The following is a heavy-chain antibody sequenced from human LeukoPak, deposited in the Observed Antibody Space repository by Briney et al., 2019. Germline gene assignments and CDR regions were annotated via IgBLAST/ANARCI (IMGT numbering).Heavy chain of an antibody. Sequence: PGGSLRLSCSASGFTFSSSSMHWVRRAPGKGLVWVSRISSDGTSTNYADSVKGRFTISRDNAKNTLYLQMNSLRAEDTAVYFCARVRSSSWFDYWGQGTLVAVSS. CDR3: ARVRSSSWFDY. CDR1: GFTFSSSS. J-gene: IGHJ4*02. D-gene: IGHD6-13*01. V-gene: IGHV3-74*01. CDR2: ISSDGTST.